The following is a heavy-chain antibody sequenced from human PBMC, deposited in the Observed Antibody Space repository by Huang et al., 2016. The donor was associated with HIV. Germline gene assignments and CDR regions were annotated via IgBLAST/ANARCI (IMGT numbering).Heavy chain of an antibody. Sequence: QVQLVQSGAEVQKPGASGMVSCKASGYIFSTYDMHWVRQAPGQRLEGMGKSNAGNGNTKYAQRFQGRVTSTGDTAANTGYVELSSLRSEDTGVYYCARGIAAGDYWGQGTLVTVSS. J-gene: IGHJ4*02. D-gene: IGHD6-25*01. CDR2: SNAGNGNT. CDR1: GYIFSTYD. CDR3: ARGIAAGDY. V-gene: IGHV1-3*01.